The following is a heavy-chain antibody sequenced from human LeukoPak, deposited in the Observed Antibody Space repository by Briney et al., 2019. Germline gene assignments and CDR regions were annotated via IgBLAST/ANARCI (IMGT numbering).Heavy chain of an antibody. V-gene: IGHV3-48*01. CDR3: ARDVYCSGGSCYHDAFYM. CDR2: ISTASSTI. Sequence: GGSLRLSCTASTSNFSNYNMNWVRQAPGKGLEWISYISTASSTIYYALSVRGRFTISRDNAKKTLYLQMNNLRGEDTAVYYCARDVYCSGGSCYHDAFYMWGHGTMVTVSS. J-gene: IGHJ3*02. D-gene: IGHD2-15*01. CDR1: TSNFSNYN.